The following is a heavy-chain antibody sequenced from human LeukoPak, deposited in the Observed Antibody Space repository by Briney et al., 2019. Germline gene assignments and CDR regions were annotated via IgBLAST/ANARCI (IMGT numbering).Heavy chain of an antibody. CDR1: GYSFATYW. CDR2: IYPDESNI. Sequence: GESLKISCKGSGYSFATYWIAWVRRMPGKGREWMGIIYPDESNIRYSPSFQGQVTISADKSISTAYLQWSSLKASDTAIYYCARPPSRGYSSSFEYWGQGTLVTVSS. D-gene: IGHD2-2*03. CDR3: ARPPSRGYSSSFEY. V-gene: IGHV5-51*01. J-gene: IGHJ4*02.